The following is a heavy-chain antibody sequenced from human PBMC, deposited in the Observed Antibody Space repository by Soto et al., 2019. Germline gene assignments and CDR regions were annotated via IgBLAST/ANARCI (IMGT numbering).Heavy chain of an antibody. CDR1: GFTFKDYY. V-gene: IGHV3-11*01. D-gene: IGHD6-19*01. Sequence: PGASLTLSCAASGFTFKDYYMRWIRQAPVRGLGCIAYISRRDRDMYADSVQGRFIISRDNANSCLFLQMNSRRADDTAVYYCAREMATSGWFQNYYYLGMDVWGQWTTVTVSS. CDR3: AREMATSGWFQNYYYLGMDV. J-gene: IGHJ6*02. CDR2: ISRRDRDM.